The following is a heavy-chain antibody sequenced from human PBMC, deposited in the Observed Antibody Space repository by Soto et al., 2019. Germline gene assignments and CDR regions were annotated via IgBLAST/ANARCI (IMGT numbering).Heavy chain of an antibody. CDR2: IKSKTDGGTT. V-gene: IGHV3-15*07. Sequence: GGSLRLSCAASGFTFSNAWMNWVRQAPGKGLEWVGRIKSKTDGGTTDYAAPVKGRFTISRDDSKNTLYLQMNSLKTEDTAVYYCTTSPMDIVVVPAAMNYYYYGMDVWGQGTTVTVSS. J-gene: IGHJ6*02. CDR3: TTSPMDIVVVPAAMNYYYYGMDV. D-gene: IGHD2-2*03. CDR1: GFTFSNAW.